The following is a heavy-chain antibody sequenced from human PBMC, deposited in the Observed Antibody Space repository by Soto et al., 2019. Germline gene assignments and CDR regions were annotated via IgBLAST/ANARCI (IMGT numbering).Heavy chain of an antibody. Sequence: ASVKVSCKASGGTFSSYAISWVRQAPGQGLEWMGGIIPIFGTANYAQKFQGRVTITADESTSTAYMELSSLRSEDTAVYYCARVRDTMVRGVIRSFYYLDYWGQGTLVTVSS. D-gene: IGHD3-10*01. J-gene: IGHJ4*02. CDR1: GGTFSSYA. V-gene: IGHV1-69*13. CDR2: IIPIFGTA. CDR3: ARVRDTMVRGVIRSFYYLDY.